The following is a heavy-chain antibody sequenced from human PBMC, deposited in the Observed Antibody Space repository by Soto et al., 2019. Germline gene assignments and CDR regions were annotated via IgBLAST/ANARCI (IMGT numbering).Heavy chain of an antibody. J-gene: IGHJ4*02. CDR1: GGSIGSHY. V-gene: IGHV4-59*08. Sequence: QVQLQESGPGLVKPSETLSLTCTVSGGSIGSHYWSWIRQPPGEGLEWIGRASYSGSPNYNPSLKGRVTVSIGPSKNQFSLKLTSVTAADTAVYYCARQWGGDYWGQGTLVTVSS. CDR3: ARQWGGDY. CDR2: ASYSGSP. D-gene: IGHD3-16*01.